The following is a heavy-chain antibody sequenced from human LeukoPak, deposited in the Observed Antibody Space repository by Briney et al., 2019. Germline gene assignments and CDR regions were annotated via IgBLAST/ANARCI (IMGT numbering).Heavy chain of an antibody. D-gene: IGHD6-13*01. CDR1: GYSFTSYW. Sequence: GESLQISCKGSGYSFTSYWIGWVRQLPGKGLEWMGIIYPGDSDTRYSPSFQGQVTISADKSISTAYLQWSSLKASDTAMYYCARHAYGAAAGTESGFDPWGQGTLVTVSS. CDR3: ARHAYGAAAGTESGFDP. CDR2: IYPGDSDT. V-gene: IGHV5-51*01. J-gene: IGHJ5*02.